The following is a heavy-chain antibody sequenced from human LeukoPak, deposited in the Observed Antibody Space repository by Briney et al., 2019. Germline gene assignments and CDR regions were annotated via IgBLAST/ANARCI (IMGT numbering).Heavy chain of an antibody. Sequence: PGGSLRLSCAASGFTFSSYSMNWVRQAPGKGLEWVSSISSSSSYIYYADSVKGRFTISRDNAKNSLYLQMNSLGAEDTAVYYCARDKYGSGSYYFNWFDPWGQGTLVTVSS. CDR1: GFTFSSYS. D-gene: IGHD3-10*01. V-gene: IGHV3-21*01. J-gene: IGHJ5*02. CDR3: ARDKYGSGSYYFNWFDP. CDR2: ISSSSSYI.